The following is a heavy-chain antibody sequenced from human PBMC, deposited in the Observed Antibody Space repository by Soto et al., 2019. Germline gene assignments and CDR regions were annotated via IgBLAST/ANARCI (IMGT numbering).Heavy chain of an antibody. CDR1: GFTFSSYT. CDR2: ISLSGSDM. D-gene: IGHD3-10*01. CDR3: VSDHIWSFDY. Sequence: GGSLRLSCAASGFTFSSYTMNWVRQAPGKGLEWVSYISLSGSDMYYAGSVKGRFTTSRDNAKNSLSLQMNSLRAEDTAVYYCVSDHIWSFDYWGQRTPDTGSS. V-gene: IGHV3-48*01. J-gene: IGHJ4*02.